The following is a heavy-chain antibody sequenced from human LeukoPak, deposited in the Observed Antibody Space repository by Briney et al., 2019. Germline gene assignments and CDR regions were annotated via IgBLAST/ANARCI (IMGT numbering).Heavy chain of an antibody. D-gene: IGHD2/OR15-2a*01. V-gene: IGHV3-21*01. J-gene: IGHJ5*02. CDR2: ISSSSSYI. Sequence: PGGSLRLSCAASGFTFSSYSMNWVRQAPGKGLEWVSSISSSSSYIYYADSVKGRFTISRDNAKNSLYLQMNSLRAEDTAVYYCARDLSRGNWFDPWGQGTLVTVSS. CDR3: ARDLSRGNWFDP. CDR1: GFTFSSYS.